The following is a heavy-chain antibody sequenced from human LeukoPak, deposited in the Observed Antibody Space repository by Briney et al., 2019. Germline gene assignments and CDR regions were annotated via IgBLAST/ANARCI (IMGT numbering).Heavy chain of an antibody. V-gene: IGHV4-59*12. CDR2: IYYSGST. J-gene: IGHJ4*02. CDR3: ARPFSKAGFGESPTAY. D-gene: IGHD3-10*01. Sequence: PSETLSLTCTVSGGSISSYYWSWIRQPPGKGLEWIGYIYYSGSTNYNPSLKSRRVTISVDTSKNQFSLKLSSVTAADTAVYYCARPFSKAGFGESPTAYWGQGTLVTVSS. CDR1: GGSISSYY.